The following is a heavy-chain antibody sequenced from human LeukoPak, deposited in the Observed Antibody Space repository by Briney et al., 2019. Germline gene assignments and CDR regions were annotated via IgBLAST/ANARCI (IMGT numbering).Heavy chain of an antibody. Sequence: SVKVSCKASGGTFSSYAISWVRQAPGQGLEWMGRIIPIFGIANYAQKFQGRVTITADKPTSTAYMELSSLRSEDTAVYYCARELGIVGGTYYFDYWGQGTLVTVSS. CDR1: GGTFSSYA. D-gene: IGHD2-15*01. CDR3: ARELGIVGGTYYFDY. V-gene: IGHV1-69*04. CDR2: IIPIFGIA. J-gene: IGHJ4*02.